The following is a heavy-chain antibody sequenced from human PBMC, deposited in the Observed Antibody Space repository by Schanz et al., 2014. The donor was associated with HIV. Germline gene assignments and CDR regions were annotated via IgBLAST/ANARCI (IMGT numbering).Heavy chain of an antibody. CDR3: AIRTPMVTFGAFDI. J-gene: IGHJ3*02. D-gene: IGHD5-18*01. V-gene: IGHV3-23*01. CDR1: GFTITSYG. Sequence: EVQLLESGGGLVQPGGSLRLSCAVSGFTITSYGMSWVRQAPGKGLEWVSTISAGVGTASYADSVKGRFTISRDNSKKMLFLQMNRLRADDTAVYFCAIRTPMVTFGAFDIWGRGTWVTVSS. CDR2: ISAGVGTA.